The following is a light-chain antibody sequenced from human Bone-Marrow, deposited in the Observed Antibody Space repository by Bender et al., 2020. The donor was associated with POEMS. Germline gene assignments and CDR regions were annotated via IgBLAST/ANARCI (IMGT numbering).Light chain of an antibody. Sequence: QSALTQPRSVSGSPGQSVTFSCTGTRSDVGGSNSVSWYQHHPGQAPKLMIYEANERPSGIPDRFSGSKSGTSASLAISGLQSEDEAVYYCAAWDDSLNGVIFGGGTKLTVL. CDR1: RSDVGGSNS. V-gene: IGLV2-11*01. CDR3: AAWDDSLNGVI. CDR2: EAN. J-gene: IGLJ2*01.